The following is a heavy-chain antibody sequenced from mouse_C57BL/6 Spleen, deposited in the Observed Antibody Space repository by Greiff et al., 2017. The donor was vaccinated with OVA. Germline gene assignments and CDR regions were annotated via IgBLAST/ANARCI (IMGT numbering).Heavy chain of an antibody. D-gene: IGHD1-1*01. CDR3: ARRNYGSSYWYFDV. Sequence: QVQLQQPGAELVKPGASVKLSCTASGYTFTSYWMQWVQQRPGQGLEWIGEIDPSDSYTNYTHNLKGTATRSVDTTSSAAYMQLSSLTYEDSAVYDSARRNYGSSYWYFDVWGTGTTVTVSS. J-gene: IGHJ1*03. CDR2: IDPSDSYT. V-gene: IGHV1-50*01. CDR1: GYTFTSYW.